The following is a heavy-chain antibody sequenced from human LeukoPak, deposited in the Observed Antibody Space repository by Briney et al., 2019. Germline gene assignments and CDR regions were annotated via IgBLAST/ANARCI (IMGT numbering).Heavy chain of an antibody. J-gene: IGHJ4*02. CDR2: ITPSDGST. CDR3: ARVGGWYRYFFDY. D-gene: IGHD6-19*01. CDR1: GYTFTNCH. Sequence: ASVKVSCKASGYTFTNCHMHWVRQAPGQGLEWMGMITPSDGSTNYAQKFQGRVTMTRDMSTSTVYMELSSLISEDTAVYYCARVGGWYRYFFDYWGQGTLLTVSS. V-gene: IGHV1-46*01.